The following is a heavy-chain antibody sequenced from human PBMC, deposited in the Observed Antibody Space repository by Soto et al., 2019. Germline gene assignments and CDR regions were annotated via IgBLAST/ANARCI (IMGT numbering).Heavy chain of an antibody. Sequence: EVQLLESGGNLVQPGWSLRLSCAASGFIFSSVTMSWVRQAPGRGLEWVASMYPRGGNTFYADSVRGRFVISRDNSINTGYLQMNSLRADDTAVYYCAKDRLSDSGWDIDYWGQGTLVTVSS. CDR2: MYPRGGNT. J-gene: IGHJ4*02. V-gene: IGHV3-23*01. CDR3: AKDRLSDSGWDIDY. CDR1: GFIFSSVT. D-gene: IGHD3-16*01.